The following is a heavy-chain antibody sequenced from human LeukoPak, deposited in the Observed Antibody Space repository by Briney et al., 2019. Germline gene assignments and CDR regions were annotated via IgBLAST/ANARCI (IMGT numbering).Heavy chain of an antibody. V-gene: IGHV3-7*01. J-gene: IGHJ4*02. CDR3: ARGPTNGQAFDY. CDR2: IREDGSQK. Sequence: PGGSLRLSCAASGFTFSSSWMTWVRQVPGKGLEWVASIREDGSQKSSVDSVKGRFTISRDNAKTSLYLQMDILRAEDTAVYWCARGPTNGQAFDYWGQGTLVSVSS. D-gene: IGHD2-8*01. CDR1: GFTFSSSW.